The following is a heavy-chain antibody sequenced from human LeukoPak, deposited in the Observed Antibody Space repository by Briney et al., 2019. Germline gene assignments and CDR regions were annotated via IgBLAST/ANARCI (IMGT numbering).Heavy chain of an antibody. D-gene: IGHD6-13*01. V-gene: IGHV3-66*03. CDR3: AREDSSSSYFDY. Sequence: GGSLRLSCAASGFTVSSNYMTWVRQAPGEGLEWVSVVYSCVSTYYADSVKGRFTICRDNSNNTLYLQMNSLRAEDTAVYYCAREDSSSSYFDYWGQGTLVTVSS. CDR2: VYSCVST. CDR1: GFTVSSNY. J-gene: IGHJ4*02.